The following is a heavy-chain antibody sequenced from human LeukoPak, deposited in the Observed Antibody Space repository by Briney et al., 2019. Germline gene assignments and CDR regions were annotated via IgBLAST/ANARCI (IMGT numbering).Heavy chain of an antibody. J-gene: IGHJ1*01. CDR1: GYTFTSYG. V-gene: IGHV1-8*02. D-gene: IGHD3-22*01. Sequence: ASVKVSCKASGYTFTSYGISWVRQAPGQGLEWMGWMNPNSGNTGYAQKFQGRVAMTRNTSISTAYMELSSLRSEDTAVYDCARGLRDSSGREYFQHWGQGTLVTVSS. CDR3: ARGLRDSSGREYFQH. CDR2: MNPNSGNT.